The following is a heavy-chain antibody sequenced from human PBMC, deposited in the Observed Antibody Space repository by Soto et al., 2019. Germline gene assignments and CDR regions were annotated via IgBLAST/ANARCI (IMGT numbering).Heavy chain of an antibody. Sequence: QVQLVQSGAEVKEPGSSVKVSCTASGGTFNSYAISWVRQAPGQGLEWMGGIIPVFDSANYAPKFQDRVTIIADESTTTAYMELSSLRSEDTAVYYCARALYDLSPYYFDYWGQGTLVTVSS. CDR1: GGTFNSYA. CDR3: ARALYDLSPYYFDY. V-gene: IGHV1-69*12. D-gene: IGHD3-3*01. CDR2: IIPVFDSA. J-gene: IGHJ4*02.